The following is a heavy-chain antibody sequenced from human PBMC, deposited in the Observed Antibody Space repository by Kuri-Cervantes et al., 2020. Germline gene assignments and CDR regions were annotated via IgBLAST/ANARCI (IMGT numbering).Heavy chain of an antibody. CDR2: FYHSGST. CDR3: ARDPSGHYYSLTCMDV. V-gene: IGHV4-38-2*02. Sequence: SETLSLTYAVSGYSISSGYYWGWIRQPPGKGLEWIGRFYHSGSTYYNPSLKSRVTISVDTSKNQFSLKLSSVTAADTAVYYCARDPSGHYYSLTCMDVWGKGTTVTVSS. CDR1: GYSISSGYY. D-gene: IGHD1-26*01. J-gene: IGHJ6*03.